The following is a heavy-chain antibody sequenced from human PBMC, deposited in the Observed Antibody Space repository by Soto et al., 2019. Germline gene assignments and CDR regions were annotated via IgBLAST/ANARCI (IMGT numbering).Heavy chain of an antibody. CDR3: ARNGITGSHYDAFDI. CDR1: GGSISSGDYY. Sequence: SETLSLTCTVSGGSISSGDYYWSWIRQPPGKGLEWIGYIYYSGSTYYNPSLKSRVTLSVDTSKNQFALKLSSVTAAETAVYYCARNGITGSHYDAFDIWGQGTMVTVSS. J-gene: IGHJ3*02. D-gene: IGHD1-26*01. V-gene: IGHV4-30-4*01. CDR2: IYYSGST.